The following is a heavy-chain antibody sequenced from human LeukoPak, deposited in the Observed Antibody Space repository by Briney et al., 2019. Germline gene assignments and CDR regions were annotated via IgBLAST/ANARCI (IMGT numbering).Heavy chain of an antibody. CDR3: ARDPGYDFWSGPHGLDY. D-gene: IGHD3-3*01. J-gene: IGHJ4*02. Sequence: PGGSLRLSCAASGFTFSSYGMHWVRQAPGKGLEWVAFIRYDGSNKYYADSVKGRFTISRDNSKNTLYLQMNSLRAEDTAVYYCARDPGYDFWSGPHGLDYWGQGTLVTVSS. V-gene: IGHV3-30*02. CDR2: IRYDGSNK. CDR1: GFTFSSYG.